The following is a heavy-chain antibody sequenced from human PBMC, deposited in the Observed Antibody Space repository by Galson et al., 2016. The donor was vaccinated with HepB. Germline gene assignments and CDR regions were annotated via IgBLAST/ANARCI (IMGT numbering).Heavy chain of an antibody. J-gene: IGHJ5*02. Sequence: SLRLSCAASGFLVSSSFMSWVRQTPGTGLQWVTVMYPRGDTHYSASVRGRFPISRDNSRNSMSLQMTNLRVGDTAVYFCARWTAYCPRPGCPRDHDYFDPWGQGILVTVPS. CDR1: GFLVSSSF. D-gene: IGHD4-11*01. CDR3: ARWTAYCPRPGCPRDHDYFDP. V-gene: IGHV3-53*01. CDR2: MYPRGDT.